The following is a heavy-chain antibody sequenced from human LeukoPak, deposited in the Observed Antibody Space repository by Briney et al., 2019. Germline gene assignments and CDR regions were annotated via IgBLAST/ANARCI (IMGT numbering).Heavy chain of an antibody. CDR2: IYYSGST. J-gene: IGHJ4*02. V-gene: IGHV4-59*01. Sequence: SETLSLTCTVSGGSISSYYWSWIRQPPGKGLEWIGYIYYSGSTNYNPSLKSRVTISVDTSKNQFSLKLSSVTAADTAVYYCARAGIAVAAPDYWGQGTLVTVST. D-gene: IGHD6-19*01. CDR3: ARAGIAVAAPDY. CDR1: GGSISSYY.